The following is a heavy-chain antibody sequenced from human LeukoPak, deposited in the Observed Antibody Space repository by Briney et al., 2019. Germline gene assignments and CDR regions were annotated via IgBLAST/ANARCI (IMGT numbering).Heavy chain of an antibody. V-gene: IGHV3-48*01. Sequence: PGGSLRLSCAVSGFPFSSYSMNWVRQAPGKGLEWVSYISPSGKTYYADSVEGRFTISRDNAKNSLYLQMNSLRAEDTAVYYCARGALDGEIDCWGQGTLVTASS. CDR3: ARGALDGEIDC. CDR1: GFPFSSYS. CDR2: ISPSGKT. J-gene: IGHJ4*02. D-gene: IGHD5-24*01.